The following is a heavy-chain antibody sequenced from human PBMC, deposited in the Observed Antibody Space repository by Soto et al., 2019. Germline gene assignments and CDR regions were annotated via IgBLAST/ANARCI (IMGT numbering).Heavy chain of an antibody. CDR1: SGSVSTYY. CDR2: IFINGNT. V-gene: IGHV4-4*07. Sequence: PSETLSLTCTVSSGSVSTYYWSWIRQPAGKGLEWIGRIFINGNTNYNPSLRSRVTMSVDTSKGQFSLKLSSMTAADTAVYFCARYGYSYSARFFDYWGQGTRVTVSS. CDR3: ARYGYSYSARFFDY. D-gene: IGHD5-18*01. J-gene: IGHJ4*02.